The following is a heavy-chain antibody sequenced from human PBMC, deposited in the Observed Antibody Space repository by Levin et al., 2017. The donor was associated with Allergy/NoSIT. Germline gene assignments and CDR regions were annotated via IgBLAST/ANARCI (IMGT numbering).Heavy chain of an antibody. J-gene: IGHJ5*02. CDR1: GYTFTGYY. Sequence: PMASVKVSCEASGYTFTGYYVQWVRQAPGQGLQWMGRINPNIGNTNYALNFQGRVTMTWDTSISTAYMELRRLTSDDTAIYYCATGQQLGGWFDPWGQGTLVTVSS. V-gene: IGHV1-2*06. CDR2: INPNIGNT. CDR3: ATGQQLGGWFDP. D-gene: IGHD6-13*01.